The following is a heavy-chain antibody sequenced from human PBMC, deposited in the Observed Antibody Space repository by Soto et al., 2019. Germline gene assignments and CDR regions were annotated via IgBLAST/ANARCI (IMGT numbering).Heavy chain of an antibody. Sequence: ASVKVSCKASGYTFTGYYMHWVRQAPGQGLEWMGWINPNSGGTNYAQKFQGWVTMTRDTSISTAYMELSRLRSDDTAVYYCARGGGYCSGGSCIYYYYYMDVWGKGTTVTVSS. V-gene: IGHV1-2*04. CDR3: ARGGGYCSGGSCIYYYYYMDV. D-gene: IGHD2-15*01. CDR1: GYTFTGYY. J-gene: IGHJ6*03. CDR2: INPNSGGT.